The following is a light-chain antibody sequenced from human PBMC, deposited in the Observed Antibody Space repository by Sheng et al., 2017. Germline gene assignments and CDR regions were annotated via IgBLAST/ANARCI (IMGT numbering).Light chain of an antibody. CDR2: AAS. J-gene: IGKJ1*01. Sequence: DIQMTQSPSSLSASVGDRVTITCRAGQSISRYLNWYQQIPGKAPKLLIFAASNLQNGVPSRFSGSGSGTDFSLTISSLQPEDFATYFCQQTYSTVWAFGQGTKV. V-gene: IGKV1-39*01. CDR1: QSISRY. CDR3: QQTYSTVWA.